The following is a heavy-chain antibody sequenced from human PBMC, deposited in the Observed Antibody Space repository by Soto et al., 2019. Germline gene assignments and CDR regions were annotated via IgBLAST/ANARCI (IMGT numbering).Heavy chain of an antibody. Sequence: QVQLVESGGGVVQPGRSLRLSCAASGFTFSIYAMHWVRQAPGKGLEWVAVISYDGARKAYANSVKGRFTISRDTSKNTLYLQMNSLRVEDTAAYYCSRGDREDTAVVIGARPGDYGMDVWGRGTTVTVSS. CDR3: SRGDREDTAVVIGARPGDYGMDV. V-gene: IGHV3-30-3*01. CDR1: GFTFSIYA. D-gene: IGHD2-15*01. J-gene: IGHJ6*02. CDR2: ISYDGARK.